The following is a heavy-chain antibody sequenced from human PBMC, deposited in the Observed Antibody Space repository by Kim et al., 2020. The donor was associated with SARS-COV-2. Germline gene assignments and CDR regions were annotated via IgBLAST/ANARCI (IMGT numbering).Heavy chain of an antibody. CDR2: IRSKAYGGTT. CDR3: TINDYGDYATPGYGMDV. D-gene: IGHD4-17*01. Sequence: GGSLRLSCTASGFTFGDYAMSWFRQAPGKGLEWVGFIRSKAYGGTTEYAASVKGRFTISRDDSKSIAYLQMNSLKTEDTAVYYCTINDYGDYATPGYGMDVWGQGTTVTVSS. CDR1: GFTFGDYA. J-gene: IGHJ6*02. V-gene: IGHV3-49*03.